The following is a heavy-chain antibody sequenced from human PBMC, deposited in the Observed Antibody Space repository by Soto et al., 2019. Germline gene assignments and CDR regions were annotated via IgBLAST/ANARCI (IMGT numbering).Heavy chain of an antibody. D-gene: IGHD1-26*01. CDR1: GFTVRSYA. CDR2: ISGSGSNT. J-gene: IGHJ4*02. V-gene: IGHV3-23*01. Sequence: PGCSLGLCCAASGFTVRSYAMSGVRQAPGKGLEWVSAISGSGSNTYYADSVKGRFTISRDNSKNTLYLQMNSLRAEDTAVYYCAKEGIMGFSGYFDYWGQGTLVTVSS. CDR3: AKEGIMGFSGYFDY.